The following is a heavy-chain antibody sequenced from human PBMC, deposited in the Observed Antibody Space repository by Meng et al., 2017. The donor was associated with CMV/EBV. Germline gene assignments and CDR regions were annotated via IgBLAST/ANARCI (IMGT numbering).Heavy chain of an antibody. D-gene: IGHD3-3*01. CDR1: GGSFIGYY. J-gene: IGHJ5*02. CDR2: SNHTGST. Sequence: QVHGQHWGAGLLKPSESLSLTCAVYGGSFIGYYWSGIRQPPGKGLGGIGESNHTGSTNYNPSLMSPVSISVDTSKNQFSLKLSSVTAADTAVYYCARVWVRPAVLRFLKSVRFDPWGQGTLVTVSS. V-gene: IGHV4-34*01. CDR3: ARVWVRPAVLRFLKSVRFDP.